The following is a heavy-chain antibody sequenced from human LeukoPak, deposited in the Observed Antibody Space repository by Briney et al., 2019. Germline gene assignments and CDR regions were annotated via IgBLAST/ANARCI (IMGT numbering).Heavy chain of an antibody. V-gene: IGHV3-23*01. CDR3: AKGSHDFWSAYSDF. J-gene: IGHJ4*02. CDR1: GFTFRNYA. Sequence: LSGGSLRLSCAASGFTFRNYAMSWVRQAPGKGLEWVSSIGNNGRITYYADSVKGRFTISRDNSKNTLYLQMNSLRTEDTAVYYCAKGSHDFWSAYSDFWGQGTQVTVSS. CDR2: IGNNGRIT. D-gene: IGHD3-3*01.